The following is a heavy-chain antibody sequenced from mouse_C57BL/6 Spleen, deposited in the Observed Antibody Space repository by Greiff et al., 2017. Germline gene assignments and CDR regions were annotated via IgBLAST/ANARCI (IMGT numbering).Heavy chain of an antibody. D-gene: IGHD3-3*01. CDR3: TREGWDYRFDY. CDR2: IDPETGGT. Sequence: VQLQQSGAELVRPGASVTLSCKASGYTFTDYEMHWVKQTPVHGLEWIGAIDPETGGTAYNQKFKGKAILTADKSSSTAYMELRSLTSEDSAVYYCTREGWDYRFDYWGQGTTLTVSS. J-gene: IGHJ2*01. CDR1: GYTFTDYE. V-gene: IGHV1-15*01.